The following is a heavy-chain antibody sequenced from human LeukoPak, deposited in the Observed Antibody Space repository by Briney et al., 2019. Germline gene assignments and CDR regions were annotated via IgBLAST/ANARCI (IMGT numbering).Heavy chain of an antibody. CDR2: INHSGST. V-gene: IGHV4-34*01. CDR1: GGSFSGYY. Sequence: SETLSLTCAVYGGSFSGYYWSWIRQPPGKGLEWIGEINHSGSTNYNPSLKSRVTISVDTSKNQFSLKLSSVTAADTAVYYCARLPPFAAASADYWGQGTLVTVSS. J-gene: IGHJ4*02. D-gene: IGHD2-2*01. CDR3: ARLPPFAAASADY.